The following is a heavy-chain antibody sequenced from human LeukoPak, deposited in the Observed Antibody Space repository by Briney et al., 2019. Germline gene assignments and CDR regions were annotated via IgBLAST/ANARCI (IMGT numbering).Heavy chain of an antibody. Sequence: ASVKVSCMASGYTLTSYGFSWVRQAPGPGLEWMGWISGYNRNTNYAQNLQGRVTMTIDTSTSTAYMELRSLRSDDTAVYYCARDPAFRGAQMEYWGQGTLVTVSS. D-gene: IGHD3-10*01. CDR2: ISGYNRNT. V-gene: IGHV1-18*01. J-gene: IGHJ4*02. CDR1: GYTLTSYG. CDR3: ARDPAFRGAQMEY.